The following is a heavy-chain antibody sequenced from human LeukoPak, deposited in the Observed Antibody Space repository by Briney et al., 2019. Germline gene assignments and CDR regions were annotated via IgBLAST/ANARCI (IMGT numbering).Heavy chain of an antibody. D-gene: IGHD3-3*01. CDR1: GFTFSDYY. Sequence: EGSLRLSCAASGFTFSDYYMSWVRQAPGKGLEWVSGINWNGGSTGYADSVKGRFTISRDNAKNSLYLQMNSLRAEDTALYYCARAHYDFWTHFDYWGQGTLVTVSS. J-gene: IGHJ4*02. CDR3: ARAHYDFWTHFDY. CDR2: INWNGGST. V-gene: IGHV3-20*04.